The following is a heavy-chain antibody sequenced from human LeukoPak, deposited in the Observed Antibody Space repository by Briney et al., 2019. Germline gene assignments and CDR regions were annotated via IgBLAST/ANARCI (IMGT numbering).Heavy chain of an antibody. CDR1: GGSFSGYY. D-gene: IGHD2-15*01. V-gene: IGHV4-34*01. J-gene: IGHJ4*02. CDR3: ARGHQVCSGGSCGDFDY. Sequence: SETLSLTCAVYGGSFSGYYWSYIRQPPGKGLEWIGEINHSGSTNYISSLKSRVTISVDTSKNQFSLKLSSVTAADTAVYYCARGHQVCSGGSCGDFDYWGQGTLVTVSS. CDR2: INHSGST.